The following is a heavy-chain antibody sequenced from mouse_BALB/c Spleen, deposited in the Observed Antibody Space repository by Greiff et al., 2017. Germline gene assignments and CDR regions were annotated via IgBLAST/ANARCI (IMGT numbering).Heavy chain of an antibody. D-gene: IGHD2-1*01. V-gene: IGHV1-7*01. Sequence: VKLQQSGAELAKPGASVKMSCKASGYTFTSYWMHWVKQRPGQGLEWIGYINPSTGYTEYNQKFKDKATLTADKSSSTAYMQLSSLTSEDSAVYYCASLYYGNYFDYWGQGTTLTVSS. J-gene: IGHJ2*01. CDR2: INPSTGYT. CDR1: GYTFTSYW. CDR3: ASLYYGNYFDY.